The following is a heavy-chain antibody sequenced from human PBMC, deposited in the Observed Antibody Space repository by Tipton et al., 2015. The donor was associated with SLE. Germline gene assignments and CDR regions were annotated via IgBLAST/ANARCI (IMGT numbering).Heavy chain of an antibody. CDR3: ARRAPASDLYGMDV. CDR1: GYTFTGYY. CDR2: INPNSGGT. Sequence: QSGPEVKKPGASVKVSCKASGYTFTGYYMHWVRQAPGQGLEWMGRINPNSGGTNYAQKFQGRVTMTRDTSISTAYMELSRLRSDDTAVYYCARRAPASDLYGMDVWGQGTTVTVSS. V-gene: IGHV1-2*06. D-gene: IGHD6-25*01. J-gene: IGHJ6*02.